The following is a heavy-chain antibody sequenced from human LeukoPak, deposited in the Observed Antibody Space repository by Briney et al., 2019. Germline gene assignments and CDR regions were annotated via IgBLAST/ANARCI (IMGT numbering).Heavy chain of an antibody. D-gene: IGHD3-22*01. Sequence: GGSLRLSCAASGFTFSSYAMSWVRQAPGKGLEWVSAISGSGGSTYYADSVKGRFTTSRDNSKNTLYLQMNSLRAEDTAVYYCARDPQVVITRPLDYWGPGTLVTVSS. CDR3: ARDPQVVITRPLDY. CDR1: GFTFSSYA. J-gene: IGHJ4*02. V-gene: IGHV3-23*01. CDR2: ISGSGGST.